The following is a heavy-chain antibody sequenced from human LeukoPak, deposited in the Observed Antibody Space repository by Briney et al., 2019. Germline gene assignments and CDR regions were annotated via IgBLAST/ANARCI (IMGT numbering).Heavy chain of an antibody. CDR1: GFTFSSYS. Sequence: GGSLRLSCAASGFTFSSYSMNWVRQAPGKGLEWVPYISSSSSTIYYADSVKGRFTISRDNAKNSLYLQMNSLRAEDTAVYYCARPVEYSSSSGDDYWGQGTLVTVSS. V-gene: IGHV3-48*04. D-gene: IGHD6-6*01. J-gene: IGHJ4*02. CDR2: ISSSSSTI. CDR3: ARPVEYSSSSGDDY.